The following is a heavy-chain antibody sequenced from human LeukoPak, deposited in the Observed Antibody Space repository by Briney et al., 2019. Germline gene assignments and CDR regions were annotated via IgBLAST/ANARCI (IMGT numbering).Heavy chain of an antibody. J-gene: IGHJ3*02. V-gene: IGHV4-59*01. CDR3: ARVTDSRGYYYSDDAFDI. CDR1: GASISSYY. D-gene: IGHD3-22*01. Sequence: PSETLSLTCAVSGASISSYYWGWIRQPPGKGLEWIGYIHYSGGTNHNPSLKSRVAISADTSKNQFSLELSSVTAAATAVYYCARVTDSRGYYYSDDAFDIWGQGTMVTVSS. CDR2: IHYSGGT.